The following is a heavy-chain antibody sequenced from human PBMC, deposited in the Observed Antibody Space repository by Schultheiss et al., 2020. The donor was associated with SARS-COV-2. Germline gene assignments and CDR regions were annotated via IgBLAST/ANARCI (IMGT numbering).Heavy chain of an antibody. CDR2: IYYSGST. V-gene: IGHV4-59*12. Sequence: SETLSLTCTVSGGSISSYYWSWIRQPPGKGLEWIGYIYYSGSTNYNPSLKSRVTISVDTSKNQFSLKLSSVTAADTAVYYCAREGVGYSYGTGYGMDVWGQGTTVTVSS. J-gene: IGHJ6*02. CDR3: AREGVGYSYGTGYGMDV. D-gene: IGHD5-18*01. CDR1: GGSISSYY.